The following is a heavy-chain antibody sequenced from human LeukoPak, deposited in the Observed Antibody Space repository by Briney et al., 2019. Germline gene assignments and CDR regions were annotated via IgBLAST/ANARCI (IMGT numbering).Heavy chain of an antibody. D-gene: IGHD3-22*01. CDR2: ISWNSGSI. J-gene: IGHJ4*02. CDR1: GFTFDDYA. CDR3: ARTPRRYDSSGYSDY. V-gene: IGHV3-9*01. Sequence: PGGSLRLSCAASGFTFDDYAMHWVRQAPGKGLEWVSGISWNSGSIGYADSVKGRFTISRDNAKNSLYLQMNSLRAEDTALYYCARTPRRYDSSGYSDYWGQGTLVTVSS.